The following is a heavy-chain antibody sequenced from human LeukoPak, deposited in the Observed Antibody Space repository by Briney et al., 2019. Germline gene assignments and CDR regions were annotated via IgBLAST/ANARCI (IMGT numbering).Heavy chain of an antibody. D-gene: IGHD5-18*01. Sequence: GGSLRLSCAASGFIFNNYAMHWVRQAPGKGLEYVSAIGGNGDTSYYADFVKGRFTISRDNSKNTVYLQMGSLRTEDMAVYYCATRHEYSYPYWGQGTLVTVSS. CDR1: GFIFNNYA. CDR2: IGGNGDTS. CDR3: ATRHEYSYPY. V-gene: IGHV3-64*02. J-gene: IGHJ4*02.